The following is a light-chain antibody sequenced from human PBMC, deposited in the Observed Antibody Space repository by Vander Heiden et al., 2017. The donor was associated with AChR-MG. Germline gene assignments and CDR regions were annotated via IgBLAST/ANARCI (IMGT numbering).Light chain of an antibody. J-gene: IGKJ5*01. CDR1: QSVGTN. CDR3: QHYNHSLH. CDR2: GAT. V-gene: IGKV3-15*01. Sequence: EIVMSQSPATLPVSPGERAAVPCSASQSVGTNLAWYQQNPGQAPRLLIHGATTTATGIPARFSGSGSETEFTLIISRLQSEAFAVYYCQHYNHSLHFGQGTRLEIK.